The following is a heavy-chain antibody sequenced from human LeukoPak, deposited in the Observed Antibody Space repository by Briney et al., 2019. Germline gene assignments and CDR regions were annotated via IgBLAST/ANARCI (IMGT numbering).Heavy chain of an antibody. D-gene: IGHD6-19*01. Sequence: GGSLRLSCAASGFTFSSYEMNRVRQAPGKGLEWVSYISSSGSTIYYADSVKGRFTISRDNAKNSLYLQMNSLRAEDTAVYYCATQYSSDSFDYWGQGTLVTVSS. V-gene: IGHV3-48*03. CDR1: GFTFSSYE. CDR3: ATQYSSDSFDY. J-gene: IGHJ4*02. CDR2: ISSSGSTI.